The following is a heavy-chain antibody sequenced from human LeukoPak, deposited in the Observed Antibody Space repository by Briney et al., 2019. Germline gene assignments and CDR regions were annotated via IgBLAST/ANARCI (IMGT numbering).Heavy chain of an antibody. D-gene: IGHD3-22*01. CDR2: IYYSGST. V-gene: IGHV4-34*01. CDR3: ARDLGLVYYDSSGYYS. J-gene: IGHJ3*01. Sequence: SETLSLTCAVYGGSFSGYYWSWIRQPPGKGLEWIGSIYYSGSTYYNPSLKSRVTISVDASKNQFSLKLSSVTAADTAVYYCARDLGLVYYDSSGYYSWGQGTMVTVSS. CDR1: GGSFSGYY.